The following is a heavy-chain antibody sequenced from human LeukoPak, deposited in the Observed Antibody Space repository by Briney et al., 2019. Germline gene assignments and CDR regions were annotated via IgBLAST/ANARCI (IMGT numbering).Heavy chain of an antibody. V-gene: IGHV3-23*01. Sequence: GGSLRLSCAASGFSFRSYAMNWVRQAPGKGLEWISSITASGGSAYYAASVKGRFTISRDTSKNTLYLQMNSLRAEDTAVYYCAKVSVRFLEWLHFDYWGQGNMVTVSS. D-gene: IGHD3-3*01. J-gene: IGHJ4*02. CDR1: GFSFRSYA. CDR2: ITASGGSA. CDR3: AKVSVRFLEWLHFDY.